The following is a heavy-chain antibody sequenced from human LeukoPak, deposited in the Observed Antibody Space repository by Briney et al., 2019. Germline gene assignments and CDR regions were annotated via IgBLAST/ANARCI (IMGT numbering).Heavy chain of an antibody. D-gene: IGHD3-10*01. V-gene: IGHV3-48*03. CDR1: GFSFNTYE. CDR3: AKVGKTENYYGSGRFSYYYYMDV. J-gene: IGHJ6*03. Sequence: PGGSLRLSCAASGFSFNTYEMNWVRQAPGKGLEWVSYISSSGTTIYYADSVKGRFTIPRDNSKNTLYLQMNSLRAEDTAVYYCAKVGKTENYYGSGRFSYYYYMDVWGKGTTVTISS. CDR2: ISSSGTTI.